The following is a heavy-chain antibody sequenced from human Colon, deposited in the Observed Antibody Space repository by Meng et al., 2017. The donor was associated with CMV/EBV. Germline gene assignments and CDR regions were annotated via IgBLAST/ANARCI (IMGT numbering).Heavy chain of an antibody. CDR2: ISWNSGSI. CDR3: AKDKSRYSSSWYYAFDI. CDR1: GFTFDDYA. D-gene: IGHD6-13*01. V-gene: IGHV3-9*01. Sequence: SLKISCAASGFTFDDYAMHWVRQAPGKGLEWVSGISWNSGSIGYADSVKGRFTISRDNAKNSLYLQMNSLRAEDTALYYCAKDKSRYSSSWYYAFDIWGQGTMVTVSS. J-gene: IGHJ3*02.